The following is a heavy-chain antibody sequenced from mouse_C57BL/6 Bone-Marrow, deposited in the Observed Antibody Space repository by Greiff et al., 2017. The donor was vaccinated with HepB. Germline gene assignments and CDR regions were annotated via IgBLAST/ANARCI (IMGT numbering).Heavy chain of an antibody. D-gene: IGHD1-1*01. CDR3: ASYGSSRWYFDV. V-gene: IGHV1-26*01. Sequence: DVKLQESGPELVKPGASVKISCKASGYTFTDYYMNWVKQSHGKSLEWIGDINPNNGGTSYNQKFKGKATLTVDKSSSTAYMELRSLTSEDSAVYYCASYGSSRWYFDVWGTGTTVTVSS. CDR1: GYTFTDYY. J-gene: IGHJ1*03. CDR2: INPNNGGT.